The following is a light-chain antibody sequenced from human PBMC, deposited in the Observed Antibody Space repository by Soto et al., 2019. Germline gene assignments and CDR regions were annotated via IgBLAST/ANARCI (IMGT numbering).Light chain of an antibody. CDR3: SSYTSSSTLV. Sequence: QSALTQPASVSGSPGQSITISCTGTSSDVGGYNYVSWYQQYPGKAPKLMIYEVSNRPSGVSNRFSGSKSGNTASLTISGLQAEDEADYCCSSYTSSSTLVFGGGTKLTVL. CDR1: SSDVGGYNY. J-gene: IGLJ3*02. CDR2: EVS. V-gene: IGLV2-14*01.